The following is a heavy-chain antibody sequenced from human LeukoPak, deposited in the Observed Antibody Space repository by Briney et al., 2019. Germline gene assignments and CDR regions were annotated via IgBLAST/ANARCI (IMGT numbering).Heavy chain of an antibody. J-gene: IGHJ6*03. CDR3: ARGPPRGKYYYMDV. Sequence: GGSLRLSCAASGFTFSSFDMHWVRQPTGQGPEWVSTIGTASDTYYPGSVEGRFSLSRDNAKNSLYLQMNSLTAGDTAVYYCARGPPRGKYYYMDVWGKGTTVTVSS. D-gene: IGHD1-1*01. CDR1: GFTFSSFD. CDR2: IGTASDT. V-gene: IGHV3-13*01.